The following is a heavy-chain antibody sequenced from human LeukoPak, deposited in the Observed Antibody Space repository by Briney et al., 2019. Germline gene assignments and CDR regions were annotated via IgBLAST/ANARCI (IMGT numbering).Heavy chain of an antibody. CDR3: ARAGTVAPYYYYGMDV. CDR2: IWYDGSNK. V-gene: IGHV3-33*01. CDR1: GFTFSSYG. J-gene: IGHJ6*02. D-gene: IGHD4-23*01. Sequence: GGSLRLSCAASGFTFSSYGMHWVRQAPGKGLEWVAVIWYDGSNKYYADSVKGRFTISRDNSKNTLYLQMNSLRAEDTAVYYCARAGTVAPYYYYGMDVWGQGTTVTVSS.